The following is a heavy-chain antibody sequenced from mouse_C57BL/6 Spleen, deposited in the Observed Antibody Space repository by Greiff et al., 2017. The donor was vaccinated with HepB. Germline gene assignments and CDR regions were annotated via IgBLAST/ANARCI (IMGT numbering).Heavy chain of an antibody. CDR1: GYSITSGYY. D-gene: IGHD2-4*01. Sequence: DVQLQESGPGLVKPSQSLSLTCSATGYSITSGYYWNWIRQFPGNKLEWMGYISYDGSNNYNPSLKNRISITRDTSKNQFFLKLNSVTTEDTATYYCARVYDYYWYFDVWGTGTTVTVSS. V-gene: IGHV3-6*01. CDR2: ISYDGSN. J-gene: IGHJ1*03. CDR3: ARVYDYYWYFDV.